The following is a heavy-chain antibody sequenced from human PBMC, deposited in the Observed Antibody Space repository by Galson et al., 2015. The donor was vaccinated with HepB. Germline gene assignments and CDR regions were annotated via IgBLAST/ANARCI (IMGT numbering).Heavy chain of an antibody. CDR2: IIPIFRTA. D-gene: IGHD6-25*01. V-gene: IGHV1-69*01. J-gene: IGHJ6*03. Sequence: SCKASGGTFNNYAISWVRQAPGQGLEWMGGIIPIFRTAHYAQRFQGRVTITADESTNTAYMELSSLRSEDTAIYYCARAEGQYTSAYYYYINLWGEGTTVTVSS. CDR3: ARAEGQYTSAYYYYINL. CDR1: GGTFNNYA.